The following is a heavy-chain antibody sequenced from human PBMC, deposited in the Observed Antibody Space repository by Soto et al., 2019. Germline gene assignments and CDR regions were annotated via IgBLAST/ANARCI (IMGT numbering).Heavy chain of an antibody. CDR2: ISSGSKTI. CDR3: AREDILGVRSFDY. D-gene: IGHD3-9*01. CDR1: GLTFSGYS. J-gene: IGHJ4*02. V-gene: IGHV3-48*02. Sequence: GVLKLFCAASGLTFSGYSVNLVRQAPGKGLEWVSYISSGSKTIYYADSVKGRFTVSRDNAKNSQYLQMNSLRDEDTAVYYCAREDILGVRSFDYWGQGNVVTVS.